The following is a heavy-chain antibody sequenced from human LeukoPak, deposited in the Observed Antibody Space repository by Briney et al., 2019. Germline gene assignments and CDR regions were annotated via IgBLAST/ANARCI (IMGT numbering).Heavy chain of an antibody. Sequence: GGSLRLSCAASGFTFSSYAMSWVRQAPGKGLGWVSAISGSGGSTYYADSVKGRFTISRDNSKNTLYLQMNSLRAEDTAVYYCAKGLILWFGELDYFDYWGQGTLVTVSS. CDR2: ISGSGGST. V-gene: IGHV3-23*01. CDR1: GFTFSSYA. D-gene: IGHD3-10*01. CDR3: AKGLILWFGELDYFDY. J-gene: IGHJ4*02.